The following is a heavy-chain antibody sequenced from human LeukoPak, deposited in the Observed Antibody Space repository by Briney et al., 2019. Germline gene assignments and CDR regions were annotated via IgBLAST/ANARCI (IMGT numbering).Heavy chain of an antibody. V-gene: IGHV3-53*01. CDR3: ARGSRVTTRLDAFDI. CDR2: IYSGGSI. Sequence: PGGSLRLSCAASGFTVSSNHMSWVRQTPGKGLEWVSTIYSGGSIYYADSVKGRFTISRDNSKNTLYLQMNSLRVEDTAVYYCARGSRVTTRLDAFDIWGQGTIVTVSS. D-gene: IGHD4-17*01. J-gene: IGHJ3*02. CDR1: GFTVSSNH.